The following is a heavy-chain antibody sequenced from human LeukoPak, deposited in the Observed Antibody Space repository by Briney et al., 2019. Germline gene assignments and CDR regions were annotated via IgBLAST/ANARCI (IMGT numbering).Heavy chain of an antibody. D-gene: IGHD3-3*01. Sequence: PGGSLRLSCAASGFIFSNYAMGWVRQAPGKGLEWVSGIRGSGPSMYYADSVKGRFTISRDNSKNIVYLQIDSLRVEDTAIYYCAKADTFGVVHLYYLDSWGHGTPVTVSS. J-gene: IGHJ5*01. CDR1: GFIFSNYA. V-gene: IGHV3-23*01. CDR2: IRGSGPSM. CDR3: AKADTFGVVHLYYLDS.